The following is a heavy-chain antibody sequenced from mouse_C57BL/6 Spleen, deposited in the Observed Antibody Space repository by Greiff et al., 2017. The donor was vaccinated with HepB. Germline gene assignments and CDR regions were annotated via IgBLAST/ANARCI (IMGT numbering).Heavy chain of an antibody. V-gene: IGHV1-53*01. CDR2: INPSNGGT. Sequence: VQLQQPGTELVKPGASVKLSCKASGYTFTSYWMHWVKQRPGQGLEWIGNINPSNGGTNYNEKFKSKATLTEDKSSSTAYMQLSSLTSEDSVVYYCARELTTVLARYFDVWGTGTTVTVSS. D-gene: IGHD1-1*01. CDR1: GYTFTSYW. J-gene: IGHJ1*03. CDR3: ARELTTVLARYFDV.